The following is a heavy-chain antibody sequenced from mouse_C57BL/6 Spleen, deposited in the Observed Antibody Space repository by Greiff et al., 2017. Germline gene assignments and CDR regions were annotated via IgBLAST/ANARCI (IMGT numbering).Heavy chain of an antibody. D-gene: IGHD1-1*01. J-gene: IGHJ1*03. Sequence: EVQRVESGGGLVKPGGSLKLSCAASGFTFSDYGMHWVRQAPEKGLEWVAYISSGSSTIYYADTVKGRFTISRDNAKNTLFLQMTSLRSEDTAMYYCARGDYGSSYGRYFDVWGTGTTVTVSS. CDR3: ARGDYGSSYGRYFDV. CDR1: GFTFSDYG. CDR2: ISSGSSTI. V-gene: IGHV5-17*01.